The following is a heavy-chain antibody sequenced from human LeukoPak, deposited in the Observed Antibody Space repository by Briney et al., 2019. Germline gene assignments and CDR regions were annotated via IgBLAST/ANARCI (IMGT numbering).Heavy chain of an antibody. V-gene: IGHV3-30-3*01. CDR3: ARDRNSASSNNWFDP. CDR2: ISYDGGKE. Sequence: GGSQRLSCAASGFTFSSYALHWVRQAPGKGLEWVSVISYDGGKEYYADSVKGRFTISRDNSKNTLYLQMNSLRGEDTAVYYCARDRNSASSNNWFDPWGQGTLVTVSS. D-gene: IGHD6-6*01. CDR1: GFTFSSYA. J-gene: IGHJ5*02.